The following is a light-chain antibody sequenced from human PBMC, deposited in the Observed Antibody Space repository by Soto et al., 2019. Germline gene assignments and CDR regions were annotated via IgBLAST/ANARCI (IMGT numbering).Light chain of an antibody. V-gene: IGLV1-40*01. CDR1: SSNIGAGYD. Sequence: QSVLTQPPSVSGATGHRVTISCTGSSSNIGAGYDVHWYQQLPGTAPKLLINGNSNRPSGVPDRFSGSKSGTSASLAITGLQAEDEADSYCQSYDSSLSGVVFGGGTNSPS. CDR3: QSYDSSLSGVV. J-gene: IGLJ2*01. CDR2: GNS.